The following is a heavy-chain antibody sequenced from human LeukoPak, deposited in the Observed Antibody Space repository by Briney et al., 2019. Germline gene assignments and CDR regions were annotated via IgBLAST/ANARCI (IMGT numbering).Heavy chain of an antibody. CDR1: GFTFSSYG. CDR2: ISYDGSNK. J-gene: IGHJ6*04. Sequence: GRSLRLSCAASGFTFSSYGMHWVRQAPGKGLEWVAVISYDGSNKYYADSVKGRFTISRDNSKNTLYLQMNSLRAEDTAVYYCAKGSEKDYYYYGMDVWGKGTAVTVSS. V-gene: IGHV3-30*18. CDR3: AKGSEKDYYYYGMDV.